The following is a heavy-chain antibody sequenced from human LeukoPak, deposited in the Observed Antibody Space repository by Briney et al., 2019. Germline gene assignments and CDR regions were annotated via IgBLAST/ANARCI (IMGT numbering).Heavy chain of an antibody. Sequence: PSETLSLTCTVSGGSVSSGSYYWSWIRQPPGKGLEWIGYIYYSGSTNYNPSLKSRATISVDTSKNQFSLKLSSVTAADTAVYYCARWGDYQRQFDYWGQGTLVTVSS. CDR3: ARWGDYQRQFDY. J-gene: IGHJ4*02. CDR1: GGSVSSGSYY. CDR2: IYYSGST. V-gene: IGHV4-61*01. D-gene: IGHD4-17*01.